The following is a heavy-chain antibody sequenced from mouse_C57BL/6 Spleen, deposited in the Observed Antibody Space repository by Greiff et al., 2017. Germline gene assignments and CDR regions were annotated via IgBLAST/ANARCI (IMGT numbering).Heavy chain of an antibody. CDR1: GYTFTSYW. V-gene: IGHV1-61*01. D-gene: IGHD2-5*01. CDR2: IYPSESET. J-gene: IGHJ2*01. CDR3: ARVEDYYSNYNFDY. Sequence: QVQLQQPGAELVRPGSSVKLSCKASGYTFTSYWMDWVKQRPGQGLEWIGNIYPSESETHYNQKFKDKATLTVDKSSSTAYMQISSLTSEDSAVYYCARVEDYYSNYNFDYWGQGTTLTVSS.